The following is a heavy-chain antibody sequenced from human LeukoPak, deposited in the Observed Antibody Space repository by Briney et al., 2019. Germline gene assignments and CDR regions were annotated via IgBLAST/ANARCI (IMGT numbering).Heavy chain of an antibody. V-gene: IGHV4-4*07. CDR2: IYTSGST. D-gene: IGHD6-13*01. CDR3: ARGNRSWLKNYYYGMDV. CDR1: GGSISSYY. J-gene: IGHJ6*02. Sequence: NPSETLSLTCTVSGGSISSYYWSWIRQPAGKGLGWIGRIYTSGSTNYNPSLKSRVTMSVDTSKNQFSLKLSSVTAADTAVYYCARGNRSWLKNYYYGMDVWGQGTTVTVSS.